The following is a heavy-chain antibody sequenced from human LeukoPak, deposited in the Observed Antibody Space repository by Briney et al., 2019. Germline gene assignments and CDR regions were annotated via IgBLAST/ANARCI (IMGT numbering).Heavy chain of an antibody. J-gene: IGHJ2*01. D-gene: IGHD5-12*01. CDR3: ARVPRWLQAPGYFDL. CDR1: GGSVSGYY. Sequence: SETLSLTCAVYGGSVSGYYWSWIRQPGGEGLGWIGEINQGGSTNYNPSRKSGVTISVDTSKNQFSLKLSSVTAADTAVYYCARVPRWLQAPGYFDLWGRGTLVTVSS. V-gene: IGHV4-34*01. CDR2: INQGGST.